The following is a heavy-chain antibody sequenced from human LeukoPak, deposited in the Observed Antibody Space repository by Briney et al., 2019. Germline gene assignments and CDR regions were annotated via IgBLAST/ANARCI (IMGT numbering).Heavy chain of an antibody. V-gene: IGHV1-8*01. CDR3: ARGGTGYYGEIYYYYYYGMDV. D-gene: IGHD3/OR15-3a*01. CDR2: MNPNSGNT. CDR1: GYTFTIYD. Sequence: ASVKVSCKASGYTFTIYDINWVRQATGQGLEWMGWMNPNSGNTGYAQKFQGRVTMTRNTSISTAYMELSSLRSEDTAVYYCARGGTGYYGEIYYYYYYGMDVWGQGTTVTVSS. J-gene: IGHJ6*02.